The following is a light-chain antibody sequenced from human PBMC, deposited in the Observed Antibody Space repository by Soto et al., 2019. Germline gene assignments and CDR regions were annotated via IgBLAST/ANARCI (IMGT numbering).Light chain of an antibody. CDR2: GAS. Sequence: EIVMTQSPATLSVSPGERATLSCRASQSVNSNLAWYQQKPGQAPRLLIYGASTRATGIPARFSGSGSGTEFTLTIGSLQSEDFAVYYCQQYSIWPYTFGQGTKLEI. CDR1: QSVNSN. J-gene: IGKJ2*01. CDR3: QQYSIWPYT. V-gene: IGKV3-15*01.